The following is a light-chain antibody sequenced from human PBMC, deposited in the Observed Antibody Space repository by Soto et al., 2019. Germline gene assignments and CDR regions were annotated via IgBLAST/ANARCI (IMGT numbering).Light chain of an antibody. CDR2: GAS. Sequence: ELVMTQSPATLSVSQGTRATLSCRARQSVTSNLAWYQQKPGQAPRLLIYGASTRATGIPARFSGSGSGTEFTLTISSLESEDFAVYYCQQYDTWSTFGQGTKVDIK. CDR1: QSVTSN. CDR3: QQYDTWST. V-gene: IGKV3-15*01. J-gene: IGKJ1*01.